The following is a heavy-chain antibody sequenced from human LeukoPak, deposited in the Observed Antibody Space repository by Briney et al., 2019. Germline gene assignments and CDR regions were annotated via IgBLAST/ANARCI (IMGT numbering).Heavy chain of an antibody. CDR1: GFTFNNYA. V-gene: IGHV3-23*01. J-gene: IGHJ4*02. D-gene: IGHD3-10*01. Sequence: GGSLRLSCVSSGFTFNNYAMNWVRQAPGKGLEWVSSISGSGSITYYADSVKGRSTISRDTSKNTLWLQMNSLRVDDTALYYCAKSLGGDYGSGSYYVVFDSWGQGTLVTVSS. CDR3: AKSLGGDYGSGSYYVVFDS. CDR2: ISGSGSIT.